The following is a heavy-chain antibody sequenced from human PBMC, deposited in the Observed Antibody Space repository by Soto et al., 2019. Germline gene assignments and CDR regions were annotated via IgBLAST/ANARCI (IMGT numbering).Heavy chain of an antibody. Sequence: EVQLVESGEGLVQPGGSLRLSCAASGFTFSSYAMHWVHQAPGKGLEYVSAISSNGGSTYYADSVKGRFTISRDNSKNTLYLQMGSLRAEDMAVYYCARSYRVRGAPFDYWGQGTLVTVSS. J-gene: IGHJ4*02. D-gene: IGHD3-10*01. V-gene: IGHV3-64*02. CDR3: ARSYRVRGAPFDY. CDR1: GFTFSSYA. CDR2: ISSNGGST.